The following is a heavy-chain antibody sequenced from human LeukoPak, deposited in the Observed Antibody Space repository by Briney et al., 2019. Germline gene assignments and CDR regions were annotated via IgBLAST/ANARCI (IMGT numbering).Heavy chain of an antibody. D-gene: IGHD2-2*02. CDR2: INPSVGSK. V-gene: IGHV1-46*01. CDR3: ARVAAEVVGVPGAIGFGWVRRDYYYMDV. Sequence: ASVKVSCKASGYTFTCYYMHWVRQAPGEGLEWMGIINPSVGSKSYAQNFQGRVTMNRDMSTSSVYMELSSLRSEETAVYYCARVAAEVVGVPGAIGFGWVRRDYYYMDVWGKGTPVTVSS. J-gene: IGHJ6*03. CDR1: GYTFTCYY.